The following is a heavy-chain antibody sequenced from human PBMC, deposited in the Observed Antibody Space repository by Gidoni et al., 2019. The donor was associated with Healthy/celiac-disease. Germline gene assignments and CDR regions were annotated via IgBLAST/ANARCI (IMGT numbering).Heavy chain of an antibody. V-gene: IGHV3-74*01. D-gene: IGHD2-2*01. CDR2: INSDGSST. CDR1: GFTFSSYW. CDR3: ARVSGDIVVVPAATLDY. J-gene: IGHJ4*02. Sequence: EVQLVESGGGLVQPGGSLSLSCAASGFTFSSYWMHWVRQAPGKGLVWVSRINSDGSSTSYADSVKGRFTISRDNAKNTLYLQMNSLRAEDTAVYYCARVSGDIVVVPAATLDYWGQGTLVTVSS.